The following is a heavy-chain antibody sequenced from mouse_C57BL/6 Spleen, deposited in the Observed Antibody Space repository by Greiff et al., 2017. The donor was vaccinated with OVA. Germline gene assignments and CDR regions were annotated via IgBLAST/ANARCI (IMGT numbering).Heavy chain of an antibody. CDR3: ARDNRTGHLDY. D-gene: IGHD4-1*01. V-gene: IGHV5-4*01. CDR1: GFTFSSYA. J-gene: IGHJ4*01. Sequence: EVKLVESGGGLVKPGGSLKLSCAASGFTFSSYAMSWVRQTPEKRLEWVATISDGGSYTYYPDNVKGRFTITRDNAKNNLYLQMSHLKSEDTAMYYCARDNRTGHLDYWGQGTSVTVSS. CDR2: ISDGGSYT.